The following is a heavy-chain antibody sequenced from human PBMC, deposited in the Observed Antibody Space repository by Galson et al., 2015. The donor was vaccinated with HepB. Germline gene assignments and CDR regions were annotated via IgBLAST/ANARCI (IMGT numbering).Heavy chain of an antibody. Sequence: LRLSCAASGFAFNTYTMQWVRQAPGKGLEWVATISSAGTTQYYADSVKGRFTSSRDNSKNLVYLQMNSLGAEDTAVYYCARDAMGRGSGSYSAFDYWGKGTTVTVSS. CDR2: ISSAGTTQ. V-gene: IGHV3-30-3*01. CDR3: ARDAMGRGSGSYSAFDY. CDR1: GFAFNTYT. J-gene: IGHJ6*04. D-gene: IGHD1-26*01.